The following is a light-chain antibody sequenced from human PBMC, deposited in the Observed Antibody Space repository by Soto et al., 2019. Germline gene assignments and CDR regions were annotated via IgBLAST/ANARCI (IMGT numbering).Light chain of an antibody. CDR2: GVS. CDR1: SNDVGAFNY. V-gene: IGLV2-14*03. Sequence: QSVVTQPASVSGSPGQSITISCTGSSNDVGAFNYVSWYRHSPGEAPKVLIRGVSIRPSGVSIRFSASKSANTASLTISGLQAEDEALYYCSSYTTSNTWVFGGGTQLTVL. J-gene: IGLJ3*02. CDR3: SSYTTSNTWV.